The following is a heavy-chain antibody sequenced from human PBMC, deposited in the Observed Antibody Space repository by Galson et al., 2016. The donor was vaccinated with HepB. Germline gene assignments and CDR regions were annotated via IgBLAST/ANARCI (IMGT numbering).Heavy chain of an antibody. J-gene: IGHJ5*02. CDR2: IYPGDSDT. CDR3: ARRGPDAGSDL. V-gene: IGHV5-51*01. D-gene: IGHD5-12*01. Sequence: SGAEVKEAGDSLRISCETFGYSFTSLWIAWVRQRPGKGLEWMGTIYPGDSDTKYSPSFQGQVIISADKSANTLYLQWSSLKASDTAIYYCARRGPDAGSDLWGQGTQVSVSS. CDR1: GYSFTSLW.